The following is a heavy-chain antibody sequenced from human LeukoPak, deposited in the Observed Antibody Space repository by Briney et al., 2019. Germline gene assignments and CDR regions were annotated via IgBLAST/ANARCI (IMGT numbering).Heavy chain of an antibody. CDR1: GDSIRSYD. V-gene: IGHV4-59*08. J-gene: IGHJ4*02. CDR2: IYYTGGT. Sequence: KTSETLSLTCTVPGDSIRSYDWSGLRQRPGQGLEWSGNIYYTGGTNYNPSLKSRVAISVDTSSKQLSLKLSSVTAADTAVYYCARQFLYYYDSSGHYYYFDYWGQGTLVTVSS. D-gene: IGHD3-22*01. CDR3: ARQFLYYYDSSGHYYYFDY.